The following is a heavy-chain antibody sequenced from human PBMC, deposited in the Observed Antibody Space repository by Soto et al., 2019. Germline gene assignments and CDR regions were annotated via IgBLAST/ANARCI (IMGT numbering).Heavy chain of an antibody. Sequence: QVQLVQSGAEVKKPGSSVKVSCKASGGTVSSYAISWVRQAPGQGLEWMGGIIPIFGTANYAQKFQGRVTITADESTRTAYMELSSLRSEDTAVYYCARAVMYDYVWGSYSGYFDYWGQGTLVTVSA. CDR3: ARAVMYDYVWGSYSGYFDY. V-gene: IGHV1-69*01. CDR1: GGTVSSYA. CDR2: IIPIFGTA. D-gene: IGHD3-16*01. J-gene: IGHJ4*02.